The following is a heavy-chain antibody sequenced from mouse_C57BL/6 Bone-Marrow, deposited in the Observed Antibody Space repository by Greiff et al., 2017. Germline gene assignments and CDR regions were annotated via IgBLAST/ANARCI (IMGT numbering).Heavy chain of an antibody. CDR1: GYTFTNYW. J-gene: IGHJ1*03. D-gene: IGHD1-1*01. Sequence: LQESGAELVRPGTSVKMSCKASGYTFTNYWIGWAKQRPGHGLEWIGDIYPGGGYTNYNEKFKGKATLTADKSSSTAYMQFSSLTSEDSAIYYCARCRFTTVVDWYFDVWGTGTTVTVST. CDR3: ARCRFTTVVDWYFDV. V-gene: IGHV1-63*01. CDR2: IYPGGGYT.